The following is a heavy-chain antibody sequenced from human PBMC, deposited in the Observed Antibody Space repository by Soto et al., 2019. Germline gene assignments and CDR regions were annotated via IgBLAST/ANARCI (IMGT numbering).Heavy chain of an antibody. J-gene: IGHJ6*02. CDR1: GFTFSSYG. CDR2: IWYDGSNK. Sequence: QVQLVESGGGVVQPGRSLRLSCAASGFTFSSYGMHWVRQAPGKGLEWVAVIWYDGSNKYYADSVKGRFTISRDNSKNTLYLQMNSLRAEDTAVYYCASLDGAIFGFYGMDVWGQGTTVTVSS. V-gene: IGHV3-33*01. CDR3: ASLDGAIFGFYGMDV. D-gene: IGHD3-3*01.